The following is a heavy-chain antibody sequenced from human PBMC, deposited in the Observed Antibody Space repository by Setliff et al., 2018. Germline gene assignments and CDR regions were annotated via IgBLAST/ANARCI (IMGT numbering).Heavy chain of an antibody. V-gene: IGHV3-23*01. CDR3: AKVYRDYGNSVDAFEN. D-gene: IGHD4-17*01. J-gene: IGHJ3*02. Sequence: GGSLRLSCAGSGFSFSNYAMSWVRQAPGMGLDWVSSFRGGGGPTYYADSVKGRFTISRDISKNTVYLQMNSLRVEDTAVYFCAKVYRDYGNSVDAFENWGQGTKVTVSS. CDR1: GFSFSNYA. CDR2: FRGGGGPT.